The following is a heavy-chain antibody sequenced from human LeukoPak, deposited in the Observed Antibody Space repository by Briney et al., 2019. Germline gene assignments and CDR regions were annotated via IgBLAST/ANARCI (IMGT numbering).Heavy chain of an antibody. J-gene: IGHJ4*02. CDR1: GYTFTSYY. CDR3: ARDPNGSGSYYGEVDY. D-gene: IGHD3-10*01. V-gene: IGHV1-46*01. CDR2: INPSGGST. Sequence: ASVKVSCKASGYTFTSYYMHWVRQAPGQGLEWMGIINPSGGSTSYAQKFQGRVTMTRDTSTSTVYMELSSLRSEDTAVYYCARDPNGSGSYYGEVDYWGQGTLVTVSS.